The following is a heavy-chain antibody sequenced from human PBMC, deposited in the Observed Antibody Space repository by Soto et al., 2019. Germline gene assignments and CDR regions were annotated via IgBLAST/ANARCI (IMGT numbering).Heavy chain of an antibody. Sequence: GGSLRLSCSASGFTFSSYAMHWVRQAPGKGLEYVSAISSNGGSTYYADSVKGRFTISRDNSKNTLYLQMSSLRAEDTVVYYCVKSDEGSSGWYGYYYYGMDVWGQGTTVTVSS. V-gene: IGHV3-64D*06. CDR3: VKSDEGSSGWYGYYYYGMDV. J-gene: IGHJ6*02. CDR2: ISSNGGST. CDR1: GFTFSSYA. D-gene: IGHD6-19*01.